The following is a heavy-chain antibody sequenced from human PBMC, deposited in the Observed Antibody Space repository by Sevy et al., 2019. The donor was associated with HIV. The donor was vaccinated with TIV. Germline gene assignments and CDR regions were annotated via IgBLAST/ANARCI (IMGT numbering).Heavy chain of an antibody. Sequence: GGSLRLSCSASGFSIRDHAMAWFRQAPGKGLEGVGFIRSQGYGETTEYAVSVRGRFTISRDDSKRIAYLQMNSLKTEDTGFYYCATDQGRFYGSGTYVDWFDPWGQGTLVTVSS. J-gene: IGHJ5*02. CDR3: ATDQGRFYGSGTYVDWFDP. D-gene: IGHD3-10*01. CDR2: IRSQGYGETT. V-gene: IGHV3-49*03. CDR1: GFSIRDHA.